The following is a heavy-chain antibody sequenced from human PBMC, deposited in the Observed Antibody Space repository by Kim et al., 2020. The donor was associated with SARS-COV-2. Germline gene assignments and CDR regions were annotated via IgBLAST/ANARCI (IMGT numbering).Heavy chain of an antibody. V-gene: IGHV1-46*01. Sequence: ASVKVSCKASGYTFTSYYMHWVRQAPGQGLEWMGIINPSGGSTSYAQKFQGRVTMTRDTSTSTVYMELSSLRSEDTAVYYCARDRGPAMDEPARGGYHFDYWGQGTLVTVSS. CDR2: INPSGGST. D-gene: IGHD3-16*01. J-gene: IGHJ4*02. CDR3: ARDRGPAMDEPARGGYHFDY. CDR1: GYTFTSYY.